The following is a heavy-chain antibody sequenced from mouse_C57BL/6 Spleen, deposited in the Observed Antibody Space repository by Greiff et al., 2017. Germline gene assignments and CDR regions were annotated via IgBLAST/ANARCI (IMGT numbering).Heavy chain of an antibody. Sequence: QVQLKQPGAELVMPGASVKLSCKASGYTFTSYWMHWVKQRPGQGLEWIGEIDPSDSYTNYNQKFKGKSTLTVDKSSSTAYMQLSSLTSEDSAVYYCARYNSSFYFDYWGQGTTLTVSS. D-gene: IGHD1-1*01. J-gene: IGHJ2*01. CDR3: ARYNSSFYFDY. V-gene: IGHV1-69*01. CDR2: IDPSDSYT. CDR1: GYTFTSYW.